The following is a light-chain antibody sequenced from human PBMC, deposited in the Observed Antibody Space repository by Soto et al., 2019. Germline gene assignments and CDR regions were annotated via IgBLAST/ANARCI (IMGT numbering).Light chain of an antibody. CDR2: EVS. Sequence: QSALTQPASVSGSPGQSITISCTGTSSDVGGYNYVSWYQQHPGKAPKLMIYEVSNRPSGVSNRFSGSKSGNTASLTISGLQAEDEADSYCSSYTSSSTVVFGGATQLTVL. J-gene: IGLJ2*01. V-gene: IGLV2-14*01. CDR1: SSDVGGYNY. CDR3: SSYTSSSTVV.